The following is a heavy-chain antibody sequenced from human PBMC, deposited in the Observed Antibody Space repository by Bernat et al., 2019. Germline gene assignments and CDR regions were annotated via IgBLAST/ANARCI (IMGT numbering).Heavy chain of an antibody. V-gene: IGHV3-30*18. J-gene: IGHJ4*02. CDR2: ISYDGSNK. D-gene: IGHD1-26*01. Sequence: QVQLVESGGGVVQSGKSLRLSCAVSGVTFRNYGMHWVRQAPGKGLEWVAVISYDGSNKYYADSVKGRFTISRDNSKNTLYLQMNSLRAEDTAVYYCAKDVGTYAFDYWGQGTLVTVSS. CDR1: GVTFRNYG. CDR3: AKDVGTYAFDY.